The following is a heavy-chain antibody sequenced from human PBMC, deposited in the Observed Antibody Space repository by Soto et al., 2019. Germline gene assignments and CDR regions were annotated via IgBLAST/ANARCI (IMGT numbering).Heavy chain of an antibody. CDR1: GYNFAGYW. CDR3: ARGGGSTLTFDY. V-gene: IGHV5-51*01. J-gene: IGHJ4*02. D-gene: IGHD1-1*01. Sequence: GESLKISCKGSGYNFAGYWIAWVRQMPGKGLELMGIIYPSDSDTRYRPSFQGQVTISADKSISSAYLQWSSLRASDTAMYYCARGGGSTLTFDYWGQGTPVTVSS. CDR2: IYPSDSDT.